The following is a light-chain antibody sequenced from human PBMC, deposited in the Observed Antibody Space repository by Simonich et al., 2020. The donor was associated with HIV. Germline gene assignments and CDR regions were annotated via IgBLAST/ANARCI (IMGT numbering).Light chain of an antibody. V-gene: IGKV3-11*01. CDR3: QQYGSSPYT. CDR2: DAS. J-gene: IGKJ2*01. CDR1: QSVSSH. Sequence: EIVLTQSPATLSLSPGERATLSCMASQSVSSHLAWYQQKPGQAPRLLIYDASNRATGIPARLSGSGSGTDFTLTISSLEPEDFAVYYCQQYGSSPYTFGQGTKLEIK.